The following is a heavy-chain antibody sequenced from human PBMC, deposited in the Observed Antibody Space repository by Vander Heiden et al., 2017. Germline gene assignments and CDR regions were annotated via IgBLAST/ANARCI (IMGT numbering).Heavy chain of an antibody. D-gene: IGHD6-19*01. CDR2: TYYRSKWYF. Sequence: QIQLQPSGPGLVKPSQPLSLPCAISGDRVSSNSVAWNWIRQSPSRGLEWLGRTYYRSKWYFEYAVSVKSRITINPDASKNQLSLQLNSVSPEDTAVYYCIRSIYSSGSHYWGQGTLVTVSS. CDR1: GDRVSSNSVA. V-gene: IGHV6-1*01. CDR3: IRSIYSSGSHY. J-gene: IGHJ4*02.